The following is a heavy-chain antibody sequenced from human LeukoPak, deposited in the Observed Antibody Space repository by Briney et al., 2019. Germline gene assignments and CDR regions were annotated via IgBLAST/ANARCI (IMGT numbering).Heavy chain of an antibody. V-gene: IGHV3-7*03. CDR1: GFTFSRYW. D-gene: IGHD6-19*01. CDR2: IKQDGGEI. Sequence: GGSLRLSCAASGFTFSRYWMSWVRQVPRKGLEWVANIKQDGGEIYYVDSVKGRFTISRDNAKNSLYLQMNSLRAEDTAVYYCARGSAGDVTGDYWGQGTLVTVSS. J-gene: IGHJ4*02. CDR3: ARGSAGDVTGDY.